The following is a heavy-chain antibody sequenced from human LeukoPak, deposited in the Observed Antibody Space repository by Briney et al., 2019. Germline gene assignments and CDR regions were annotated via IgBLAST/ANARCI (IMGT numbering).Heavy chain of an antibody. Sequence: SETLSLTCTVSGGSISSYYWSWIRQPPGKGLEWIGYIYYSGSTNYNPSLKSRVTISVDTSKNQFSLKLGSVTAADTAVYYCARVNFDWSYYYYGMDVWGKGTTVTVSS. CDR3: ARVNFDWSYYYYGMDV. V-gene: IGHV4-59*01. CDR2: IYYSGST. CDR1: GGSISSYY. D-gene: IGHD3-9*01. J-gene: IGHJ6*04.